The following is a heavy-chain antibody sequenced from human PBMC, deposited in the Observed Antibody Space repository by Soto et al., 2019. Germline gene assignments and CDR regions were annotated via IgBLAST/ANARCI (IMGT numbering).Heavy chain of an antibody. CDR2: ISPFNGNI. J-gene: IGHJ4*02. Sequence: ASVKVSCRASGYTFRNYGISWVRQAPGQGLEWMGWISPFNGNIKFGQKFQGRVTMTTDTSTSIAYMELTSLTSDDTAVYYCAKEEDSQALDFWGQGTLVTVSS. V-gene: IGHV1-18*01. CDR3: AKEEDSQALDF. CDR1: GYTFRNYG.